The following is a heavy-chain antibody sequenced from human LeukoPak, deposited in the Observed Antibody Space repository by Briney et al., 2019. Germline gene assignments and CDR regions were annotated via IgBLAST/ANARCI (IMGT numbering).Heavy chain of an antibody. CDR3: ARGMVSGYDSFDY. CDR1: GFTFDSYW. D-gene: IGHD5-12*01. Sequence: GGSLRLSCAASGFTFDSYWMAWVRQAPGKGLEWVANIKQDGNKKYYVDSVKGRFTISRDNAKNSLYLQMNSLRVEDTAVYYCARGMVSGYDSFDYWGQGTLVTVSS. CDR2: IKQDGNKK. V-gene: IGHV3-7*01. J-gene: IGHJ4*02.